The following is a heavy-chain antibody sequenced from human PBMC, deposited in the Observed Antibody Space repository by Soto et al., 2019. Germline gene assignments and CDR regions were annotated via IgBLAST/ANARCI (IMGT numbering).Heavy chain of an antibody. CDR1: GFTFSSYA. Sequence: GGSLRLSCAASGFTFSSYAMSWVRQAPGKGLEWVSAISGSGGSTYYADSVKGRFTISRDNSKNTLYLQMNSLRAEDTAVYYCAKDIELGLWSGYYLEYYYYYMDVWGKGTTVTVSS. V-gene: IGHV3-23*01. D-gene: IGHD3-3*01. CDR2: ISGSGGST. J-gene: IGHJ6*03. CDR3: AKDIELGLWSGYYLEYYYYYMDV.